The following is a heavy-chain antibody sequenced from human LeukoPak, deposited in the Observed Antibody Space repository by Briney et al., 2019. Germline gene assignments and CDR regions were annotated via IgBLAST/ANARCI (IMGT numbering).Heavy chain of an antibody. D-gene: IGHD2-21*02. CDR3: TMGLLLDY. V-gene: IGHV3-30*03. CDR1: GFTFSSYG. Sequence: GGSLRLSCAASGFTFSSYGMHWVRQAPGKGLEWVAVISYDGSNKYYADSVKGRFTISRDNSKNTLYLQMNSLRAEDTAVYYCTMGLLLDYWGQGTLVTVSS. CDR2: ISYDGSNK. J-gene: IGHJ4*02.